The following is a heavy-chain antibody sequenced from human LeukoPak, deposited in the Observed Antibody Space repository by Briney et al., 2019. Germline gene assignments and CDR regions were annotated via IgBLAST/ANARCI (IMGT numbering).Heavy chain of an antibody. CDR2: ISWDGGSR. CDR1: GFTFDDYT. V-gene: IGHV3-43*01. J-gene: IGHJ4*02. D-gene: IGHD1-26*01. CDR3: AKESDGGSFDIDY. Sequence: GGSLRLSCAASGFTFDDYTIHWVRQAPGKGLEWVSLISWDGGSRYYADSVKGRFTISRDNSKNSLYLQMNSLRIEDTALYYCAKESDGGSFDIDYWDQGTLVTVSS.